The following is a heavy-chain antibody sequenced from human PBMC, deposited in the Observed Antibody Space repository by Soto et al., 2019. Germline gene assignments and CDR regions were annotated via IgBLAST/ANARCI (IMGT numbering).Heavy chain of an antibody. CDR2: IIPIFDSP. D-gene: IGHD2-15*01. Sequence: SVKVSCKASGGSFSTYAFSWVRQAPGHGLEWMEGIIPIFDSPYYAQNFQGRVTIAADRSTSTVYMELSSLTPEDTAVYYCARGAEGRGYCLKEFTWLDPWGQGTLVTVSS. CDR3: ARGAEGRGYCLKEFTWLDP. CDR1: GGSFSTYA. V-gene: IGHV1-69*06. J-gene: IGHJ5*02.